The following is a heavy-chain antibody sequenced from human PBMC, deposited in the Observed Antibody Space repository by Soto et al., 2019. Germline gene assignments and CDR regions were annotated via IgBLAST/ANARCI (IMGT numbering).Heavy chain of an antibody. J-gene: IGHJ4*02. CDR1: GGSISSGSFY. Sequence: QVQLQKSGPGLVKPSQTLTLTCTVSGGSISSGSFYWSWIRQHPGKGLEWIGHISDSGSSYYNPSLERRVTISVDTSKNQFSLKLSAVTAADTAVYFCARTTFYDIFTAYYSLFDYWGQGTLVTVSS. V-gene: IGHV4-31*03. D-gene: IGHD3-9*01. CDR3: ARTTFYDIFTAYYSLFDY. CDR2: ISDSGSS.